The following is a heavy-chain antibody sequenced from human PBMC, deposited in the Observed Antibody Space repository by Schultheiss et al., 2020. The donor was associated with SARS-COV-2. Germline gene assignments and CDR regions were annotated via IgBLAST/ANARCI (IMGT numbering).Heavy chain of an antibody. V-gene: IGHV3-7*01. CDR2: IKEDGSDK. Sequence: GGSLRLSCAASGFTFSNYAMHWVRQAPGKGLEWVASIKEDGSDKYYVDSVKGRFTISRDNARNSLYLQMNGLRAEDTALYYCARTNALYIWGQGTMVTVSS. CDR1: GFTFSNYA. D-gene: IGHD2-8*01. J-gene: IGHJ3*02. CDR3: ARTNALYI.